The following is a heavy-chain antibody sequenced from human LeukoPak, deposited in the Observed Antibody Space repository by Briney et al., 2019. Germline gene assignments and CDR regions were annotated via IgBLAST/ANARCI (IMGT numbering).Heavy chain of an antibody. CDR2: ISSNGRTT. CDR3: AIMTFPLED. Sequence: GGSLRLSCAASGFTFSNYEMNWVRQAPGRGLEWISYISSNGRTTYYADSVRGRFTISRDNTKESVYLQMNSLGVEDTAVYYCAIMTFPLEDWGQGTLVTVSS. V-gene: IGHV3-48*03. CDR1: GFTFSNYE. J-gene: IGHJ4*02. D-gene: IGHD2-8*01.